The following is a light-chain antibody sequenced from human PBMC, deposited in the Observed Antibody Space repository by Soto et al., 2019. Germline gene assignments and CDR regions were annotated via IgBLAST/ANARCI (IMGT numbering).Light chain of an antibody. V-gene: IGKV3-20*01. J-gene: IGKJ1*01. Sequence: EVVLTQSPGTLSLSSGERSTLSCRANQSVINSYLAWYQQKPGQAPRLLLYGAYNRATGIPDRFSGSGSGTDFTLTISRLEPEDFAVYYCQQYGTAPWTFGQGTKVDIK. CDR1: QSVINSY. CDR3: QQYGTAPWT. CDR2: GAY.